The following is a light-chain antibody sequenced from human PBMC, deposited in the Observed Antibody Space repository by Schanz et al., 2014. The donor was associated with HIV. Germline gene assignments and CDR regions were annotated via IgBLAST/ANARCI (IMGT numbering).Light chain of an antibody. V-gene: IGKV3-20*01. Sequence: EIVLTQSPVILSLSPGERATLSCRASQTVNIHLAWYQQRPGQAPRLLIYDAFNRATGVPDRFSGSGSGTDFILTISRLEPEDFAVYYCQQHGGSPETFGQGTKVEIK. CDR1: QTVNIH. CDR2: DAF. CDR3: QQHGGSPET. J-gene: IGKJ1*01.